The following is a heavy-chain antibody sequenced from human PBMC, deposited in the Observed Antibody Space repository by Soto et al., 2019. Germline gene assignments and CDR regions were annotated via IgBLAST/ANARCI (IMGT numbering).Heavy chain of an antibody. CDR3: ARGVLKGGGTNWFDP. CDR2: IIPILDIA. D-gene: IGHD3-16*01. Sequence: QVQLVQSGAEVKKPGSSVKVSCKTSGGTFSNYTFSWVRQAPGQGLEWMGRIIPILDIANYAQKFQGRVTITADKSTSTAYMELSSLRSEDTAVYYCARGVLKGGGTNWFDPRGQGSLVTVSS. CDR1: GGTFSNYT. V-gene: IGHV1-69*02. J-gene: IGHJ5*02.